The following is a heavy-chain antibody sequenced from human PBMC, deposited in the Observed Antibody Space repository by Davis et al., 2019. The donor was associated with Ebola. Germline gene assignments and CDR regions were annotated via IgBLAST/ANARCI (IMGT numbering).Heavy chain of an antibody. CDR2: IKSKTDGGTT. D-gene: IGHD6-13*01. CDR1: GFTFSDAW. Sequence: PGGSLRLSCAASGFTFSDAWMSWVRQAPGKGLEWVGRIKSKTDGGTTDYAAPVKGRFTISRDDSKNTLYLQMNSLKTEDTAVYYCTTVKQQLILSSTWWGQGTLVTVSS. J-gene: IGHJ4*02. CDR3: TTVKQQLILSSTW. V-gene: IGHV3-15*01.